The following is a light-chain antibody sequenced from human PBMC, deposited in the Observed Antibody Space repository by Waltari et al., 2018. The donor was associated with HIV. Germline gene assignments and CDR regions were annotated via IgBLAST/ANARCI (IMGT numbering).Light chain of an antibody. J-gene: IGLJ2*01. Sequence: QSALTQPASVSGSHGQSITLSCTGTSSDIDGFNYVSWYQQHPGKAPNLMIYDVSNRPSGLSNRFSGSKSGNTASLTISGLQAEDEADYYCSSYTSSSTKVFGGGTKLTVL. CDR2: DVS. CDR3: SSYTSSSTKV. V-gene: IGLV2-14*03. CDR1: SSDIDGFNY.